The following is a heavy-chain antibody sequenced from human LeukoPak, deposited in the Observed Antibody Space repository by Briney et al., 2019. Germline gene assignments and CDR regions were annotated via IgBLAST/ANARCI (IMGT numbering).Heavy chain of an antibody. V-gene: IGHV3-23*01. CDR3: AKALHYYDSSGYYGFDP. J-gene: IGHJ5*02. CDR1: GFTFSSYA. Sequence: PGGSLRLSCAASGFTFSSYAMSWVRQAPGKGLEWVSAISGSGGSTYYAGSVKGRFTISRDNSKNTLYLQMNSLRAEDTAVYYCAKALHYYDSSGYYGFDPWGQGTLVTVSS. D-gene: IGHD3-22*01. CDR2: ISGSGGST.